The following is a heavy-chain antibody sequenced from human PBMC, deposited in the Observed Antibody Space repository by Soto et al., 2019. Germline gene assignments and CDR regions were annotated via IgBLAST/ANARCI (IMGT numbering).Heavy chain of an antibody. V-gene: IGHV4-34*01. CDR3: ARLILVGATTEFDY. J-gene: IGHJ4*02. CDR2: INHSGST. CDR1: GGSFSGYY. Sequence: QVQLQQWGAGLLKPSETLSLTCAVYGGSFSGYYWSWIRQPPGKGLEWIGEINHSGSTNYNPSLKSRVTRSVDTSKNQFSLKLSSVTAADTAVYYCARLILVGATTEFDYWGQGTLVTVSS. D-gene: IGHD1-26*01.